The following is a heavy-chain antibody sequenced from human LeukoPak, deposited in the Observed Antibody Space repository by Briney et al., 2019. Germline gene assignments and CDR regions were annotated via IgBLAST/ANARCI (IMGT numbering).Heavy chain of an antibody. V-gene: IGHV3-49*04. D-gene: IGHD3-3*01. Sequence: GGSLRLSCTASGFTFGDYAMSWVRQAPGKGPEWVGFIRRKANGGTTEYAASVKGRFSISRDDSKSIAYLQMNSLKTEDTAVYYCTSGLYYDSWSDLFDYWGQGTLVTVSS. CDR1: GFTFGDYA. J-gene: IGHJ4*02. CDR3: TSGLYYDSWSDLFDY. CDR2: IRRKANGGTT.